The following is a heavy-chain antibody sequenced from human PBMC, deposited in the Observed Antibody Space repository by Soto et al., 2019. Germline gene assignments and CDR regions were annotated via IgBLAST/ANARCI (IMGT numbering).Heavy chain of an antibody. Sequence: PSETLSLTCTVSGGSISSGGYYWSWIRQHPGKGLEWIGYIYYSGSTYYNPSLKSRVTISVDTSKNQFSLKLSSVTAADTAVYYCARGETDTGGQYDYWGQGTLVTVSP. D-gene: IGHD3-16*01. CDR2: IYYSGST. CDR3: ARGETDTGGQYDY. V-gene: IGHV4-31*03. J-gene: IGHJ4*02. CDR1: GGSISSGGYY.